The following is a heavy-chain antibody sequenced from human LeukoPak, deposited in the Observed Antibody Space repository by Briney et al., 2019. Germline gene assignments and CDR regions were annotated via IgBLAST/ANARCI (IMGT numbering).Heavy chain of an antibody. V-gene: IGHV1-8*01. Sequence: ASVKVSCKASGYALTSHDINWVRQATGQGLEWMGWMSPNSGDTGYAQKFQGRVTMTSDSSISTAYMELSSLRSEDTAIYYCVRTPPNWGFDYWGQGTLVTVSS. J-gene: IGHJ4*02. CDR1: GYALTSHD. D-gene: IGHD7-27*01. CDR2: MSPNSGDT. CDR3: VRTPPNWGFDY.